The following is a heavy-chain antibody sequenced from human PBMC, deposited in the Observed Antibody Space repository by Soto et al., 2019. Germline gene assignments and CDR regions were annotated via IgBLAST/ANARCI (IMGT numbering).Heavy chain of an antibody. J-gene: IGHJ6*02. CDR2: IYYSGST. D-gene: IGHD4-4*01. CDR1: GGSISSSSYY. CDR3: ARGMATITYYYYGMDV. V-gene: IGHV4-39*07. Sequence: SETLSLTCTVSGGSISSSSYYWGWIRQPPGKGLEWIGSIYYSGSTYYNPSLKSRVAISVDTSKNQFSLKLSSVTAADTAVYYCARGMATITYYYYGMDVWGQGTTVTVSS.